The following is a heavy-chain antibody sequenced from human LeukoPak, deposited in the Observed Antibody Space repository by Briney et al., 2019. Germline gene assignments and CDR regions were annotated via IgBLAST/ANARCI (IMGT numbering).Heavy chain of an antibody. V-gene: IGHV3-74*01. J-gene: IGHJ3*02. D-gene: IGHD1-26*01. Sequence: GGSLRLSCAASGFTFSSYWMHWVRQAPGKGQVWVSRINTDGSSTSYADSVKGRFTISRDNAKNTLYLQMNSLRAEDTAVYYCARMKSEVGARSDAFDIWGQGTMVTVSS. CDR2: INTDGSST. CDR3: ARMKSEVGARSDAFDI. CDR1: GFTFSSYW.